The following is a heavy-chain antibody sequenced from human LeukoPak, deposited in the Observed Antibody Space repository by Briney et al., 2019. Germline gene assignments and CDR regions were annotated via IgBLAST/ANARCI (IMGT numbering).Heavy chain of an antibody. Sequence: SETLSLTCTVSGGSISSGGYYWSWIRQHPGKGLEWIGYIYYSGSTYYNPSLKSRVTISVDTSKNQFSLKLSSVTAADTAVYYCARDLRQYCSGGSCYSRDIWGQGTMVTVSS. D-gene: IGHD2-15*01. J-gene: IGHJ3*02. CDR3: ARDLRQYCSGGSCYSRDI. V-gene: IGHV4-31*03. CDR2: IYYSGST. CDR1: GGSISSGGYY.